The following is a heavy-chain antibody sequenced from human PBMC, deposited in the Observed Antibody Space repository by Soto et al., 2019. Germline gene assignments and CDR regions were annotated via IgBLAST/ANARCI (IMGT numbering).Heavy chain of an antibody. D-gene: IGHD2-21*01. CDR3: ARDPTSVIHAFDI. V-gene: IGHV3-21*01. Sequence: GGSLRLSCAASGFTFSSYSMNWVRQAPGKGLEWVSSISRTSSYIYYADSVKGRFTISRDNAKNSLYLQMNSLRVEDTAVFYCARDPTSVIHAFDIWGQGTMVTVSS. CDR2: ISRTSSYI. J-gene: IGHJ3*02. CDR1: GFTFSSYS.